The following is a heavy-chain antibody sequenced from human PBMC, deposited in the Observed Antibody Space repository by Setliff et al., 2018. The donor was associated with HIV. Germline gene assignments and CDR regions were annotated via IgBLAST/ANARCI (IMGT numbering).Heavy chain of an antibody. D-gene: IGHD3-22*01. CDR3: ARSSGYYSTVFY. J-gene: IGHJ4*02. CDR2: SYTSGST. V-gene: IGHV4-61*02. Sequence: PSETLSLTCTVSGGSISSGSYYWSWIRQPAGKGLEWIGRSYTSGSTNYNPSLKSRITISRDTSKNQFSLKLSSVTAADTAVYYCARSSGYYSTVFYWGQGTRVTVSS. CDR1: GGSISSGSYY.